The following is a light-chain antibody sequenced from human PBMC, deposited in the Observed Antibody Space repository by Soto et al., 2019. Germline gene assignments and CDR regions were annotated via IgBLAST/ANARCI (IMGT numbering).Light chain of an antibody. CDR2: GAS. CDR3: QQSYTTPH. Sequence: DIQMTQSPSSLSASVGDRVTITCRASQSVSSYLNWYQQKPGKAPKLLIYGASSLQSGAPSRFSGIGSGTEFTHTISSLQPEDFATYYFQQSYTTPHFGQGTKLEIK. J-gene: IGKJ2*01. CDR1: QSVSSY. V-gene: IGKV1-39*01.